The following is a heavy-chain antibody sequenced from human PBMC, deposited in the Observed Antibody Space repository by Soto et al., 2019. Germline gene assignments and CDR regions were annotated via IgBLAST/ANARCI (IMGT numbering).Heavy chain of an antibody. J-gene: IGHJ4*02. CDR3: ARSGSYGGGYFDY. CDR1: GGSISSSNW. V-gene: IGHV4-4*02. D-gene: IGHD1-26*01. CDR2: IYHSGST. Sequence: QVQLQESGPGLVKPSGTLSLTCAVSGGSISSSNWWSWVRQPPGKGLEWIGEIYHSGSTNYNLSLKSLVTISVDKSTNQFSLKLSSVSAADTAVYYCARSGSYGGGYFDYWGQGTLVTVSS.